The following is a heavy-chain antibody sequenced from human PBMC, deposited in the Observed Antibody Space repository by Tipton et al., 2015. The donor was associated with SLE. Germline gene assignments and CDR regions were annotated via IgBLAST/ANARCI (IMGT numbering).Heavy chain of an antibody. CDR3: ARDLFVEFYRSWSDYAYYFDY. Sequence: TLSLTCSVSGFSISSGFYWGWLRQSPGKGLEWIGSIYHSGSTQYNPSLKSRVTISVDTSGNQVSRRLRSVTAADTAVYYCARDLFVEFYRSWSDYAYYFDYWGQGVLVTVSS. D-gene: IGHD3-3*01. J-gene: IGHJ4*02. CDR1: GFSISSGFY. CDR2: IYHSGST. V-gene: IGHV4-38-2*02.